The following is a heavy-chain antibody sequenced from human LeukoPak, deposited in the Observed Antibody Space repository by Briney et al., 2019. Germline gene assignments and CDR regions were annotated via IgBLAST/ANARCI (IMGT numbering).Heavy chain of an antibody. CDR3: ASYSSGYDAFDI. V-gene: IGHV4-4*02. D-gene: IGHD6-19*01. J-gene: IGHJ3*02. CDR1: GGSISSSNW. CDR2: IYHSGST. Sequence: SEALSLTCAVSGGSISSSNWWSWVRQPPGKGLEWIGEIYHSGSTNYNPSLKSRVTISVDTSKNQFSLKLSSVTAADTAVYYCASYSSGYDAFDIWGQGTMVTVSS.